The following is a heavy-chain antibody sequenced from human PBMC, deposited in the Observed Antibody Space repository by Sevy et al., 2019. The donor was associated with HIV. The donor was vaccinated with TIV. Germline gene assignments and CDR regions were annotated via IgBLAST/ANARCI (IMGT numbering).Heavy chain of an antibody. D-gene: IGHD5-18*01. Sequence: GGSLRLSCAASGFTFSDYYMSWIRQAPGKGLEWVSYISSSGSTIYYAHSVKGRFTISRDNAKNSLYLQMNSLRAEDTAVYYWAREPPRRGYSYGYVPWYFDLWGRGTLVTVSS. CDR1: GFTFSDYY. CDR3: AREPPRRGYSYGYVPWYFDL. V-gene: IGHV3-11*01. J-gene: IGHJ2*01. CDR2: ISSSGSTI.